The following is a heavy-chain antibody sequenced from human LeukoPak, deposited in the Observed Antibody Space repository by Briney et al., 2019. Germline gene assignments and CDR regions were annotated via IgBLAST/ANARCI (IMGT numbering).Heavy chain of an antibody. CDR3: ARGLEYSSGWTPYYYYYMDV. J-gene: IGHJ6*03. Sequence: SETLSLTCTVSGGSISSYYWSWIRQPPGKGLEWIGYIYYSGSTNYNPSLKSRVTISVDTSKNQFSLKLSSVTAADTAVYYCARGLEYSSGWTPYYYYYMDVWGKGTTLTVSS. CDR2: IYYSGST. V-gene: IGHV4-59*08. D-gene: IGHD6-19*01. CDR1: GGSISSYY.